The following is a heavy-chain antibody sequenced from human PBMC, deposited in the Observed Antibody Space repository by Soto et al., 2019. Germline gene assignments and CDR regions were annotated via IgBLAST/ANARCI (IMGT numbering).Heavy chain of an antibody. J-gene: IGHJ3*01. CDR2: IYPGDSHA. CDR3: ARPYSGGPNDPFDV. V-gene: IGHV5-51*01. Sequence: GESLKISCKGSGYSFTNYWIGWVRQMPGKGLEWMGIIYPGDSHAIYSPSFQGQVTMSADKSISAAYLQWSSLKASDTAMYYCARPYSGGPNDPFDVWGQGTMVTVSS. CDR1: GYSFTNYW. D-gene: IGHD1-26*01.